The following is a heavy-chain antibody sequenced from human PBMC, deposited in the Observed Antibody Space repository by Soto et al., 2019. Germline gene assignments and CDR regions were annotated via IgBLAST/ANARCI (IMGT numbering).Heavy chain of an antibody. CDR1: GDSVSSNTVV. CDR3: ARGIYHVSVGTAFDI. CDR2: TYYRSTWYS. J-gene: IGHJ3*02. Sequence: PSQTLSLTCXISGDSVSSNTVVWNWIRQSPSRGLEWLGRTYYRSTWYSEYVAFVQSRITISADTSKNQFSLQLNFVTPEDTAVYYCARGIYHVSVGTAFDIWGQGTKVTVSS. V-gene: IGHV6-1*01. D-gene: IGHD5-12*01.